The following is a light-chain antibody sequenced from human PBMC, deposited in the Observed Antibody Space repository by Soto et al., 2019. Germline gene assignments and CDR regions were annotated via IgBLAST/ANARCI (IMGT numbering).Light chain of an antibody. J-gene: IGLJ2*01. CDR3: YSYVGSIS. CDR2: EVS. CDR1: SSDVGSHNF. V-gene: IGLV2-23*02. Sequence: QTASVSGSPGQSITISCTGTSSDVGSHNFVSWYQQHPGKAPELMIFEVSKRPSGVSNRFSGSKSGNTASLTISGLQAEDEADYYCYSYVGSISFGGGTKLTVL.